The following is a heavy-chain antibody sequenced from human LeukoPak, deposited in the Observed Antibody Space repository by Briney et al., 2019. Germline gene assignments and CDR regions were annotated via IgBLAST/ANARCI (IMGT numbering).Heavy chain of an antibody. CDR2: IYYSGST. CDR1: GGSISSSYY. D-gene: IGHD1-26*01. Sequence: SETLSLTCTVSGGSISSSYYWGWIRQPPGKGLEWIGSIYYSGSTYYNPSLKSRVTISVDTSKNQFSLKLSSVTAADTAVYYCARPVGATGGFDYWGQGTLVTVSS. CDR3: ARPVGATGGFDY. V-gene: IGHV4-39*01. J-gene: IGHJ4*02.